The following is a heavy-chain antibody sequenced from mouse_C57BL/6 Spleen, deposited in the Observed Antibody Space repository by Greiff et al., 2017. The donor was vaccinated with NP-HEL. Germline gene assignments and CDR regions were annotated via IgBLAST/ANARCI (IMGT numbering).Heavy chain of an antibody. Sequence: EVQLQQSGPELVKPGASVKMSCKASGYTFTDYNMHWVKQSHGKSLEWIGYINPNNGGTSYNQKFKGKATLTVNKSSSTAYMELRSLTSEDSAVYYCARGRLGTHYYAMDYWGQGTSVTVSP. CDR1: GYTFTDYN. CDR3: ARGRLGTHYYAMDY. V-gene: IGHV1-22*01. D-gene: IGHD2-4*01. J-gene: IGHJ4*01. CDR2: INPNNGGT.